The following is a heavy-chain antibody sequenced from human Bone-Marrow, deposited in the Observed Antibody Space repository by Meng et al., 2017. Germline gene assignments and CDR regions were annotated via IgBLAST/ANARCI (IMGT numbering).Heavy chain of an antibody. Sequence: QVQLPEWGAGLLKPSETLSLTCAVYGGSFSGYYWSWIRQPPGKGLEWIGEINHSGSTNYNPSLKSRVTISVDTSKNQFSLKLSSVTAADTAVYYCARGLRAARPLLFGYWGQGTLVTVSS. D-gene: IGHD6-6*01. CDR3: ARGLRAARPLLFGY. J-gene: IGHJ4*02. V-gene: IGHV4-34*01. CDR1: GGSFSGYY. CDR2: INHSGST.